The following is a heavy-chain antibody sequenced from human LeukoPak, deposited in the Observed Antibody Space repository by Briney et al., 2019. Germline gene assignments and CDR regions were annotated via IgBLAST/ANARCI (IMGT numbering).Heavy chain of an antibody. J-gene: IGHJ4*02. Sequence: SETLSLTCAVYGGSFSGYYWSWIRQPPGKGLEWIGEINRSGSTNYNPSLKSRVTISVDTSKNQFSLKLSSVTAADTAVYYCARGRFSSGWYFDYWGQGTLVTVSS. CDR3: ARGRFSSGWYFDY. CDR2: INRSGST. D-gene: IGHD6-19*01. V-gene: IGHV4-34*01. CDR1: GGSFSGYY.